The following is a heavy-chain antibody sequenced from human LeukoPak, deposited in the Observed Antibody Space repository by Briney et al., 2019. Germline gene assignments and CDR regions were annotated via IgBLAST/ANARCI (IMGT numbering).Heavy chain of an antibody. J-gene: IGHJ4*02. D-gene: IGHD6-13*01. V-gene: IGHV1-2*06. Sequence: ASVKVSCKASGYTFTGYYMHWVRQAPGQGLEWMGRINPNSGGTNYAQKFQGRVTMTRDTSATTAYMELSSLDSEDTAVYYCARGAGNSWFDDWGQGTLVAVSS. CDR1: GYTFTGYY. CDR3: ARGAGNSWFDD. CDR2: INPNSGGT.